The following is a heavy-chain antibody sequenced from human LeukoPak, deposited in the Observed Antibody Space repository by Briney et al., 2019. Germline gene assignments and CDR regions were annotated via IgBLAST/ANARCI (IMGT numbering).Heavy chain of an antibody. D-gene: IGHD6-13*01. J-gene: IGHJ4*02. CDR2: INPSGGST. Sequence: ASVKVSCKASGYTFTSYYMHWVRQAPGQGLEWMGIINPSGGSTSNEQKFQGRGTMTRDMSTTPVYMELSSLRSEDTAVYSCARDSSQGAKEYYFDYWGQGTLVTVSS. V-gene: IGHV1-46*01. CDR1: GYTFTSYY. CDR3: ARDSSQGAKEYYFDY.